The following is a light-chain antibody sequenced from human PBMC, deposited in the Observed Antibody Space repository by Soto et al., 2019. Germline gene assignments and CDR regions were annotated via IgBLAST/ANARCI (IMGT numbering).Light chain of an antibody. V-gene: IGLV2-14*01. CDR1: SSDVGGYKY. J-gene: IGLJ1*01. Sequence: QSALTQPASVSGSPGQSITFSCTGTSSDVGGYKYVSWYQQHPGKAPKLMIYEVTNRPSGVSNRFSGSKSGNTASLTISGLQAEDEADYYCSSFTIRTTVVFXTGTKVTVL. CDR2: EVT. CDR3: SSFTIRTTVV.